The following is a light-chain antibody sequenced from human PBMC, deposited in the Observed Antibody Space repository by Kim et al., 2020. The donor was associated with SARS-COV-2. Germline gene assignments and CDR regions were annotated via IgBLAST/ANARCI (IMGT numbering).Light chain of an antibody. CDR1: QSVSSF. CDR3: QQRSNWYT. Sequence: LALSQGERATLPFRASQSVSSFLAWYQQKPGQAPRLLIYEASTRATGIPARFSGSRSGTDFTLTISSLEPEDFAVYYCQQRSNWYTFGQGTKLEI. CDR2: EAS. V-gene: IGKV3-11*01. J-gene: IGKJ2*01.